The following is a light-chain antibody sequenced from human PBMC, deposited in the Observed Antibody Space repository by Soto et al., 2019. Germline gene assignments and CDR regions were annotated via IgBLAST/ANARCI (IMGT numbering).Light chain of an antibody. V-gene: IGKV3-15*01. CDR1: QSVSSN. CDR3: QQYNDWPPIT. CDR2: DAS. Sequence: EIVLTQSPGTLSLSPGARAPLSCRASQSVSSNLAWYQQKPGQAPRLLIYDASTRATVIPARFSGSGSGTEFTLTISSLQSEDFAVYYCQQYNDWPPITFGQGTRLEIK. J-gene: IGKJ5*01.